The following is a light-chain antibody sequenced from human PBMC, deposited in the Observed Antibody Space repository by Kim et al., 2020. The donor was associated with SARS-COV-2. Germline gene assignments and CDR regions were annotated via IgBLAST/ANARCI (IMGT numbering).Light chain of an antibody. CDR3: QQYGTSPWT. CDR2: GAS. V-gene: IGKV3-20*01. Sequence: EIVSTQSPGTLSLSPGERATLSCRASQSVSSSYVAWYQQKPGQAPRLLIYGASSRATGIPDRFSGSGSGTDFTLTISRLEPEDFAVYYCQQYGTSPWTFGQGTKVDIK. CDR1: QSVSSSY. J-gene: IGKJ1*01.